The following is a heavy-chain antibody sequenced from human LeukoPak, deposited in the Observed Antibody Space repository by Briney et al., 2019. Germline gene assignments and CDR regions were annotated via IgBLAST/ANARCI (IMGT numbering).Heavy chain of an antibody. V-gene: IGHV4-59*01. D-gene: IGHD6-19*01. J-gene: IGHJ4*02. CDR1: GGSISSYY. Sequence: ASETLSLTCTVSGGSISSYYWSWIRQPPGKGLEWIGNVYYNGNTNYNPSLKSRVTISVDMSTNQFSLRLSSVTAADTAVYYCARDFDSGWYDYWGQGTLVTVSS. CDR2: VYYNGNT. CDR3: ARDFDSGWYDY.